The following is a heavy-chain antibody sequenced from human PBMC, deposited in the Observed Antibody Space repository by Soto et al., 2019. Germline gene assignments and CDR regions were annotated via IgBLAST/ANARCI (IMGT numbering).Heavy chain of an antibody. D-gene: IGHD6-13*01. CDR3: ARSSNSIAAAGTGLDY. CDR2: ISYDGGNQ. Sequence: PWGSLRLSCEASGFTFISYPMHCVRHSACKGLEWVTVISYDGGNQYYADSVKGRFTISRDNSKDTLYLQMNSLRAEDTAVYYCARSSNSIAAAGTGLDYWGQGTLVTVSS. V-gene: IGHV3-30*14. J-gene: IGHJ4*02. CDR1: GFTFISYP.